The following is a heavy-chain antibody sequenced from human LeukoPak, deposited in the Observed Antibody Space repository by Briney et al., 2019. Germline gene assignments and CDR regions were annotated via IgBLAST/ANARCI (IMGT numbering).Heavy chain of an antibody. CDR1: GGSVSSGSYY. V-gene: IGHV4-61*01. CDR2: IYYGGST. Sequence: SETLSLTCTVSGGSVSSGSYYWSWIRQPPGKGLEWIGYIYYGGSTNYNPSLKSRVTISVDTSKNQFSLKLSSVTAADTAVYYCARDSVPYAFDIWGQGTMVTVSS. CDR3: ARDSVPYAFDI. J-gene: IGHJ3*02. D-gene: IGHD6-6*01.